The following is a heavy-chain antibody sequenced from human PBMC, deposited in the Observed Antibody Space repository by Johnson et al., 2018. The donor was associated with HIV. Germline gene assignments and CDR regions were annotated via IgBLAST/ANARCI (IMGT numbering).Heavy chain of an antibody. D-gene: IGHD6-6*01. V-gene: IGHV3-23*04. CDR3: ANSYSSSSGNNDYAFDI. Sequence: VQLVESGGGLVQPGGSLRLSCAASGFTFSSYAMSWVRQAPGKGLEWVSAISGSGGSTYYADSVTGRFTVSRDNSKNTLYPQMNSLRAEDTAVYYCANSYSSSSGNNDYAFDIWGQGTMVTVSS. J-gene: IGHJ3*02. CDR1: GFTFSSYA. CDR2: ISGSGGST.